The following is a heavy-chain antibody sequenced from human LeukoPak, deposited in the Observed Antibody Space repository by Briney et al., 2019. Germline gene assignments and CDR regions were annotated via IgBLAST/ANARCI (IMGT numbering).Heavy chain of an antibody. CDR3: ARAQYSGYDYEDYYYGMDV. CDR1: GYTFTSYG. Sequence: ASVKVSCKASGYTFTSYGISRVRQAPGQGLEWMRWISAYNGNTNYAQKLQGRVTMTTDTSTSTAYMELRSLRSDDTAVYYCARAQYSGYDYEDYYYGMDVWGQGATVTVSS. V-gene: IGHV1-18*01. CDR2: ISAYNGNT. J-gene: IGHJ6*02. D-gene: IGHD5-12*01.